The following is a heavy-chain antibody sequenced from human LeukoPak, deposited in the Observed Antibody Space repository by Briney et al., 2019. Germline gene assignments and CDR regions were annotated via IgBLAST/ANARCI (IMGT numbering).Heavy chain of an antibody. CDR2: IYSSGST. V-gene: IGHV4-4*07. Sequence: SETLSLTCTVSGGSMRTYYWSWIRQPAGKGLEWIGRIYSSGSTNYNPSLKSRVTMSIDTSKNQFSLKLSSVTAADTAVYYCASHLPDYYGSGSYPNWGQGTLVTVSS. CDR3: ASHLPDYYGSGSYPN. CDR1: GGSMRTYY. J-gene: IGHJ4*02. D-gene: IGHD3-10*01.